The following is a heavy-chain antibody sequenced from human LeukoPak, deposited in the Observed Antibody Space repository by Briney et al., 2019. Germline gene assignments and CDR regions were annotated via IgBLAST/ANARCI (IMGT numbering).Heavy chain of an antibody. CDR2: IKQDGSEK. Sequence: GGSLRLSCVASGFTFSTFWMSWVRQAPGKGLEWVANIKQDGSEKYYVDSVKGRFTISRDNAKNSLYLQMNSLRAEDTTVYYCARGPRYYYDSSGYSYFDYWGQGTLVTVSS. CDR1: GFTFSTFW. CDR3: ARGPRYYYDSSGYSYFDY. D-gene: IGHD3-22*01. V-gene: IGHV3-7*01. J-gene: IGHJ4*02.